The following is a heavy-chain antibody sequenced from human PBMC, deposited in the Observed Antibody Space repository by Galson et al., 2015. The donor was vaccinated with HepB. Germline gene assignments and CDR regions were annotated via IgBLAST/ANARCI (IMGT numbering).Heavy chain of an antibody. CDR3: AATRPPKYCSSSSCYDDY. J-gene: IGHJ4*02. V-gene: IGHV3-30-3*01. D-gene: IGHD2-2*01. Sequence: SGFTFSSYAMHWVRQAPGKGLEWVAVISFDGSNKYYADSVKGRFTISRDNSKNTLYLQMNSLRAEDTAVYYCAATRPPKYCSSSSCYDDYWGQGTLVTVSS. CDR2: ISFDGSNK. CDR1: GFTFSSYA.